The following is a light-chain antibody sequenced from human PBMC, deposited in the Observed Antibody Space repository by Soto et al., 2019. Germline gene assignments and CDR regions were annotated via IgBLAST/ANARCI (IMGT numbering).Light chain of an antibody. CDR3: SSYTSSSPWV. Sequence: QSALTQPASVSGSPGQSITISCIGTSSDVGGYNYVSWYQQHPGKAPKLMIYDVSNRPSGVSNRFSGSKSGNTASLTISGLQAEDEADYYCSSYTSSSPWVFGGGTKVTVL. CDR2: DVS. V-gene: IGLV2-14*01. CDR1: SSDVGGYNY. J-gene: IGLJ3*02.